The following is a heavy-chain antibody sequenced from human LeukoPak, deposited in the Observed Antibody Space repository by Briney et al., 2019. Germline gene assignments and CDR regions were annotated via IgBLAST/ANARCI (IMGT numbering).Heavy chain of an antibody. CDR1: GFNFSTYT. D-gene: IGHD2-15*01. Sequence: GGSLRLSCAASGFNFSTYTMNWVRQAPGKGLEWLSYITTSSDTIYYADSVKGRFTISRDNANNSLYLQMNSLKTEDTAVYYCTRRSGFGYCSGGSCYNWFDPWGQGTLVTVSS. CDR3: TRRSGFGYCSGGSCYNWFDP. CDR2: ITTSSDTI. J-gene: IGHJ5*02. V-gene: IGHV3-48*01.